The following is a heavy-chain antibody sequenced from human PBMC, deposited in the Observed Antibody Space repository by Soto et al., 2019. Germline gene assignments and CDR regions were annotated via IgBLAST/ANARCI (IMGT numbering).Heavy chain of an antibody. D-gene: IGHD3-22*01. Sequence: SETLSLTCTVSGGSISSYYWSWIRQPPGKGLEWIGYIYYSGSTNYNPSLKSRVTISVDTSKNQFSLKLSSVTAADTAVYYCARVASSYYDSSGYDAFDIWGQGTMVAVSS. V-gene: IGHV4-59*01. CDR1: GGSISSYY. CDR2: IYYSGST. J-gene: IGHJ3*02. CDR3: ARVASSYYDSSGYDAFDI.